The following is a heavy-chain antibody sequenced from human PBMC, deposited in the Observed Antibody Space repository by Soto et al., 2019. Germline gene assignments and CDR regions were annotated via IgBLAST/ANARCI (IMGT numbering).Heavy chain of an antibody. CDR2: ISYDGSNE. CDR1: GFTFSGYG. V-gene: IGHV3-30*18. Sequence: QVQLVESGGGVVQPGRSLRLSCAASGFTFSGYGMYWVRQAPGKRLEWVAVISYDGSNEYYADSVKGRFTISRDNSKTSLFLQMTSLRAEDTAVYYCAKGFCSGSGCFSDYWGQGTLVTVSS. CDR3: AKGFCSGSGCFSDY. D-gene: IGHD2-15*01. J-gene: IGHJ4*02.